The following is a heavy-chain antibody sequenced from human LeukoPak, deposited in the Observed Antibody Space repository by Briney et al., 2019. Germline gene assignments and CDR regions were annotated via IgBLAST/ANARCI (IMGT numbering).Heavy chain of an antibody. D-gene: IGHD6-13*01. J-gene: IGHJ4*02. CDR3: AKAQVAAGTKHPPYYFDY. CDR2: ISGSGGST. V-gene: IGHV3-23*01. CDR1: GFTFSSYA. Sequence: QPGGSLRLSCAASGFTFSSYAMSWVRQAPGKGLEWVSAISGSGGSTYYADSVKGRFTISRDNSKNTLYLQMNSLRAEDTAVYYCAKAQVAAGTKHPPYYFDYWGQGTLVTVSS.